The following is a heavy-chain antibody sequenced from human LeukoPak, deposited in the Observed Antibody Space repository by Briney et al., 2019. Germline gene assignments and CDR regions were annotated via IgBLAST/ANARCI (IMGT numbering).Heavy chain of an antibody. D-gene: IGHD3-22*01. CDR1: GFTFSNYW. CDR2: IKQDGSEK. V-gene: IGHV3-7*01. CDR3: AKDSQTFYYDSSGSLDV. J-gene: IGHJ4*02. Sequence: GGSLRLSCAASGFTFSNYWLTWVRQAPGQGLEWVANIKQDGSEKHYVDSVKGRFTISRDNSKNTLYLQMNSLRAEDTAVYYCAKDSQTFYYDSSGSLDVWGQGTLVTVSS.